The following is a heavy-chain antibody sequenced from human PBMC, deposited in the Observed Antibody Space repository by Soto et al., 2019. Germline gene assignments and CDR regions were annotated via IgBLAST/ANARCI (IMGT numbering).Heavy chain of an antibody. CDR1: GYSFTSYW. CDR2: IDPSDSYT. D-gene: IGHD5-12*01. Sequence: HGESLKISCKGSGYSFTSYWISWVRQMPGKGLEWMGRIDPSDSYTNYSPSFQGHVTISADKSISTAYLQWSSLKASDTAMYYCASPPEGGYADDAFDIWGQGTMVTVSS. CDR3: ASPPEGGYADDAFDI. V-gene: IGHV5-10-1*01. J-gene: IGHJ3*02.